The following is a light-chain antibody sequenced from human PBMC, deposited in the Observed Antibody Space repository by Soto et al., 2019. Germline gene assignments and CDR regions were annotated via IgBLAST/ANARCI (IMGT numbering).Light chain of an antibody. CDR1: QSVSSN. CDR3: QRYNNWPLT. Sequence: IGLTQSPGTLSLSPGERATLSCRASQSVSSNLAWYQHKPGQTPRLLRYDTSTRATGVPARLSGSRSGTELTLTINSLQPEDFAVYYCQRYNNWPLTFGGGTKVDI. J-gene: IGKJ4*01. CDR2: DTS. V-gene: IGKV3-15*01.